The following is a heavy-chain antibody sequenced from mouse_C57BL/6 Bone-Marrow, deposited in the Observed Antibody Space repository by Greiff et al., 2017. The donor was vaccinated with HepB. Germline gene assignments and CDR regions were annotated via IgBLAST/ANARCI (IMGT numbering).Heavy chain of an antibody. V-gene: IGHV1-62-2*01. CDR1: GYTFTEYT. CDR2: FYPGSGSI. D-gene: IGHD3-2*02. Sequence: QVHVKQSGAELVKPGASVKLSCKASGYTFTEYTIHWVKQRSGQGLEWIGWFYPGSGSIKYNEKFKDKATLTADKSSITVYMELRRLTSEDSAVYFGARHPYSSGYSYAVDYWGQGTSVTVSS. CDR3: ARHPYSSGYSYAVDY. J-gene: IGHJ4*01.